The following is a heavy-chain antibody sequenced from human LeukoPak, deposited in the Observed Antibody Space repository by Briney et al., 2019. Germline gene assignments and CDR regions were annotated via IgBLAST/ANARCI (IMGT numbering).Heavy chain of an antibody. CDR2: IGGSGTPI. CDR3: ARPPTVTTTGYYFGY. CDR1: GFTFDDYY. D-gene: IGHD4-17*01. Sequence: GGSLRLSCAASGFTFDDYYMSWIRQAPGKGLEWISYIGGSGTPIYYADSVRGRFTISRDNTKNSLYLQMNSLRAEDTAVYYCARPPTVTTTGYYFGYWGQGTLVTVSS. J-gene: IGHJ4*02. V-gene: IGHV3-11*04.